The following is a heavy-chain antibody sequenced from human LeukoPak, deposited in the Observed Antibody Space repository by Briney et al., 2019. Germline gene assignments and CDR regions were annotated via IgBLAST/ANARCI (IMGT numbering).Heavy chain of an antibody. CDR2: IYYSGST. J-gene: IGHJ4*02. CDR3: ARVDPDSSSTLEVFDY. V-gene: IGHV4-59*08. Sequence: PSETLSLTCTVSGGSISSYYWSWIRQPPGKGLEWIGHIYYSGSTNYNPSLESRVTISVDTSKNQFSLKLSSVTAADTAVYYCARVDPDSSSTLEVFDYWGQGTLVTVSS. CDR1: GGSISSYY. D-gene: IGHD6-6*01.